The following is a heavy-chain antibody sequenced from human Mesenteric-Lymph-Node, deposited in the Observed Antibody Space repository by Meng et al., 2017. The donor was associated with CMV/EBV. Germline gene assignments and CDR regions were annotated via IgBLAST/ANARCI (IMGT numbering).Heavy chain of an antibody. V-gene: IGHV3-23*01. CDR3: AKAQMIVRGIIITYWYFDL. D-gene: IGHD3-10*01. Sequence: TFSSYDMSWVRQAPGKGLEWVSAISGSGASTHYADSVKGRFTISRDNSKNTLYLQMNSLRAEDTAVYYCAKAQMIVRGIIITYWYFDLWGRGTLVTVSS. J-gene: IGHJ2*01. CDR1: TFSSYD. CDR2: ISGSGAST.